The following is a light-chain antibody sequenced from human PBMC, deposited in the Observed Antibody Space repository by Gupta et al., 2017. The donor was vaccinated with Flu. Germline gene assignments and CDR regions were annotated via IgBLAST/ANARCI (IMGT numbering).Light chain of an antibody. CDR2: EVS. CDR3: LQTDNTLLT. Sequence: QPATNSNDFKRGVLRNDGKTYLDWYQQKPGQPPKLLIHEVSHRYSGVPERFSGSGSGTDFTLTISRLQAEDVAVYYCLQTDNTLLTFGGGTKV. V-gene: IGKV2D-29*01. J-gene: IGKJ4*01. CDR1: RGVLRNDGKTY.